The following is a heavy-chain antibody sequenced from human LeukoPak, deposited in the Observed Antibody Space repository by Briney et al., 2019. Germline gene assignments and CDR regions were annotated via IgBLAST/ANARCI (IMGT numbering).Heavy chain of an antibody. D-gene: IGHD5-24*01. CDR3: ARAQFPYYFDH. CDR2: INPSGGST. Sequence: ASVKVSCMASGYTFTSYYMHWVRQAPGQGLEWMGIINPSGGSTSYAQKFQGRVTMTRDTSTSTVYMELSSLRSEDTAVYYCARAQFPYYFDHWGQGTLVTVSS. CDR1: GYTFTSYY. J-gene: IGHJ4*02. V-gene: IGHV1-46*01.